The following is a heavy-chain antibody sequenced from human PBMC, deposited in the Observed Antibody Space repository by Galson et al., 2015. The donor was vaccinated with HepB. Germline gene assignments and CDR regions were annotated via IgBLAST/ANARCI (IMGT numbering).Heavy chain of an antibody. J-gene: IGHJ3*02. V-gene: IGHV3-30-3*01. CDR3: ARGGSYYDAFDI. CDR1: GFTFSSYA. CDR2: ISYDGSNK. Sequence: SLRLSCAASGFTFSSYAMHWVRQAPGKGLEWVAVISYDGSNKYYADSVKGRFTISRDNSKNTLYLQMNSLRAEDTAVYYCARGGSYYDAFDIWGQGTMVTVSS. D-gene: IGHD1-26*01.